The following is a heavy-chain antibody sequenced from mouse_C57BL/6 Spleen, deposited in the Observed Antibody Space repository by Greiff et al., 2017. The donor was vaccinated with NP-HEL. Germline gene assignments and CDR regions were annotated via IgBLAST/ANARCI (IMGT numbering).Heavy chain of an antibody. V-gene: IGHV1-53*01. CDR2: INPSNGGT. D-gene: IGHD2-2*01. J-gene: IGHJ3*01. Sequence: QVQLQQPGPELVKPGASVKLSCKASGYTFTSYWMHWVKQRPGQGLEWIGNINPSNGGTNYNEKFKSKATLTVDKSSSTAYMQLSSLTSEDSAVYYCAREGVYYGYDAWFAYWGQGTLVTVSA. CDR3: AREGVYYGYDAWFAY. CDR1: GYTFTSYW.